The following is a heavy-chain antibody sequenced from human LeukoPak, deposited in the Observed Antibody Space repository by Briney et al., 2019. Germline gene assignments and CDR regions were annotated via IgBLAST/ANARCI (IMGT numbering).Heavy chain of an antibody. J-gene: IGHJ5*02. CDR3: ARLSYTLAAAGIYGWFDP. Sequence: SQTLSLTCTVSGGSISSGSYYWSWIRQPAGKGLEWIGRIYTSGSTNYNPSLKSRVPISVDTSKNQFSLKLSSVTAADTAVYYCARLSYTLAAAGIYGWFDPWGQGTLVTVSS. V-gene: IGHV4-61*02. CDR1: GGSISSGSYY. D-gene: IGHD6-13*01. CDR2: IYTSGST.